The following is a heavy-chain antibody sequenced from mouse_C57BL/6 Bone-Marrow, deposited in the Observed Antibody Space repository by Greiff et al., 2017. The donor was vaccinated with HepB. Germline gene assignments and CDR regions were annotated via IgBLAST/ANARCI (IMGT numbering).Heavy chain of an antibody. V-gene: IGHV14-2*01. Sequence: VQLKESGAELVKPGASVKLSCTASGFNIKDYYMHWVKQRTEQGLEWIGRIDPEDGETKYAPKFQGKATITADTSSNTAYLQLSSLTSEDTAVYYCVPLSTVVPFDYWGQGTTLTVSS. D-gene: IGHD1-1*01. CDR1: GFNIKDYY. CDR3: VPLSTVVPFDY. J-gene: IGHJ2*01. CDR2: IDPEDGET.